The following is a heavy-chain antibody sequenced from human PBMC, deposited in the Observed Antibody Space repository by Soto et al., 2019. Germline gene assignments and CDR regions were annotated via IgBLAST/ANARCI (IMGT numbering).Heavy chain of an antibody. CDR3: ARVLDLKQGADLYWYFDL. CDR2: INPGGGST. D-gene: IGHD1-26*01. CDR1: GYTFTSYY. J-gene: IGHJ2*01. V-gene: IGHV1-46*01. Sequence: GASVKVSCKASGYTFTSYYMHWVRQAPGQGLEWMGIINPGGGSTSYAQKFQGRVTMTRDTSTSTVYMELSSLRSEDTAVYYCARVLDLKQGADLYWYFDLWGRGTLVTVSS.